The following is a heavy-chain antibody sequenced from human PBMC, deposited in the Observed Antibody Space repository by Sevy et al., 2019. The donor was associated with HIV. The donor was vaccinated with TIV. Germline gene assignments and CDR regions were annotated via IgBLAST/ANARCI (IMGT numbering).Heavy chain of an antibody. V-gene: IGHV3-23*01. Sequence: GGSLRLSCGASGFTFSNYAMSWVRQAPGKGSEWVSGINNAGSTYYADSVKGRFTISRDNSKKMVFLQMNSLRAEDTAVYYCASGDTTMTTDLDYWGQGALVTVSS. CDR3: ASGDTTMTTDLDY. J-gene: IGHJ4*02. CDR2: INNAGST. CDR1: GFTFSNYA. D-gene: IGHD5-18*01.